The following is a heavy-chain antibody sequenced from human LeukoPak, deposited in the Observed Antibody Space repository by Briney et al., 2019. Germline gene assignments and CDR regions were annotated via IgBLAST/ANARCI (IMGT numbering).Heavy chain of an antibody. CDR3: ARDRYSGSYYCDY. CDR2: INPNSGGA. V-gene: IGHV1-2*02. D-gene: IGHD1-26*01. CDR1: GYTFTAYY. Sequence: ASVKVSCKASGYTFTAYYINWVRQAPGQGLEWMVWINPNSGGASFAQKFQGRVTMTRDRSISTAYMEVSRLRSDDTAVYYCARDRYSGSYYCDYWGQGNLVTVSS. J-gene: IGHJ4*02.